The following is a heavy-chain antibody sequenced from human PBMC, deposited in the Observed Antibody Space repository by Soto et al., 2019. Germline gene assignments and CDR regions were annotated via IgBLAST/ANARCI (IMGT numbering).Heavy chain of an antibody. D-gene: IGHD3-10*01. CDR2: ISWNSGSI. J-gene: IGHJ6*02. CDR3: AKDAITMVRGVISYYGMDV. V-gene: IGHV3-9*01. Sequence: EVQLVESGGGLVQPGRSLRLSCAACGLTFDDYAMHWVRHAPGKGLEWVSGISWNSGSIGYADSVKGRFTISRDNAKNSLYLQMNSLRAEDTALYYCAKDAITMVRGVISYYGMDVSGQGTTVTVSS. CDR1: GLTFDDYA.